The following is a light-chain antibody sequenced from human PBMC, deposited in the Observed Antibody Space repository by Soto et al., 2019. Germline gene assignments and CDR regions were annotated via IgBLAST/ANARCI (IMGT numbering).Light chain of an antibody. V-gene: IGKV3-15*01. CDR3: QQYNNWPRT. CDR2: GAS. CDR1: RSVSNR. J-gene: IGKJ1*01. Sequence: EILMTQSPATLSVSPGETVTFSCRASRSVSNRLAWYQHKPGQAPRLLISGASARATGIPARFSGSGSGTEFTLTISSLQSEDFAVYYCQQYNNWPRTFGQGTKVDIK.